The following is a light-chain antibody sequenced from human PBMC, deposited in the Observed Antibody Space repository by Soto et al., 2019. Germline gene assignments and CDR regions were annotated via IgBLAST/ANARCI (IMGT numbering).Light chain of an antibody. Sequence: DIQMTQSPSSLSASVGDRVTITCRASQSISSYLNWYQQKPGKAPKLLIYAASSLQSGVPSRFSGSGSGTDFTLTISSLQPEDFAPYYCQQSYSTPQLTFGGGTKVDIK. V-gene: IGKV1-39*01. CDR3: QQSYSTPQLT. CDR1: QSISSY. CDR2: AAS. J-gene: IGKJ4*01.